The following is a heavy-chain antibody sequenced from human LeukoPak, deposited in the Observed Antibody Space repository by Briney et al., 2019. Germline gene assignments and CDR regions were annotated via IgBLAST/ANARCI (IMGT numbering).Heavy chain of an antibody. CDR1: GFTFSSYG. CDR2: IRYDGSNK. V-gene: IGHV3-30*02. J-gene: IGHJ4*02. Sequence: PGGSLRLSCAASGFTFSSYGMHWVRQAPGKGLEWVAFIRYDGSNKYYADSVKGRFTISRDNSKNTLYLQMNSLRAEDTAVYYCAKAGLQWELLAYFDYWGQGTLVTVSS. CDR3: AKAGLQWELLAYFDY. D-gene: IGHD1-26*01.